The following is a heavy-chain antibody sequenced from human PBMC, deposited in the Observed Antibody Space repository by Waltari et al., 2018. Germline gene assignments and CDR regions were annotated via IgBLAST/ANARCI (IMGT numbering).Heavy chain of an antibody. Sequence: EVQLVESGGGLVQPGGSLRLSCAASGFSFGSYWMNWVRQAPGKGLVWVSRIVRDGSITSYADSVKCRFTISRDNAKNTLYLQMNSLRDEDTAVYYCARDYYYSIDYWGQGTVVTVSS. J-gene: IGHJ4*02. CDR3: ARDYYYSIDY. CDR1: GFSFGSYW. D-gene: IGHD3-10*01. V-gene: IGHV3-74*01. CDR2: IVRDGSIT.